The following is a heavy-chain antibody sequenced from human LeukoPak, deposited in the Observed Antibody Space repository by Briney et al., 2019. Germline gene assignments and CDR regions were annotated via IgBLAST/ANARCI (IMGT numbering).Heavy chain of an antibody. V-gene: IGHV1-2*02. CDR3: ARGATGVYTVTTSWFDP. CDR1: GYTFTGYY. CDR2: INPNSGGT. Sequence: ASVKVSCKASGYTFTGYYMHWVRQAPGQGLEWMGWINPNSGGTNYAQKFQGRVTMTRDTSISTAYMELSRLRSDDTAVYYCARGATGVYTVTTSWFDPWGQGTLVTVSS. D-gene: IGHD4-17*01. J-gene: IGHJ5*02.